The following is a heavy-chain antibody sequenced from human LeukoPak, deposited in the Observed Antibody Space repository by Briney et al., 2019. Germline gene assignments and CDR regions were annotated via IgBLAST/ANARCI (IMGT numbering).Heavy chain of an antibody. CDR3: AKVLGAYYYDSSGYFWDAFDI. V-gene: IGHV3-30*18. CDR1: GFTFSSYG. J-gene: IGHJ3*02. CDR2: ISYDGSNK. D-gene: IGHD3-22*01. Sequence: GGSLRLSCAASGFTFSSYGMHWVRQAPGKGLEWVAVISYDGSNKYYADSVKGRFTISRDNAKNSLYLQMNSLRAEDMALYYCAKVLGAYYYDSSGYFWDAFDIWGQGTMVTVPS.